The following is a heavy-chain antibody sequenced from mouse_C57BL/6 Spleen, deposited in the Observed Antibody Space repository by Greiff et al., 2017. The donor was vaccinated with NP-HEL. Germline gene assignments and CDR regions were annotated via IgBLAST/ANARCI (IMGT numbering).Heavy chain of an antibody. CDR1: GYTFTSYW. Sequence: VQLQQPGTELVKPGASVKLSCKASGYTFTSYWMHWVKQRPGQGLEWIGNINPRNGGTNYNEKFKSKATLTVDKSSSTAYMQLSSLTSEDSAVYSCASKLGLYYFDYWGQGTTLTVSS. V-gene: IGHV1-53*01. J-gene: IGHJ2*01. CDR2: INPRNGGT. D-gene: IGHD4-1*01. CDR3: ASKLGLYYFDY.